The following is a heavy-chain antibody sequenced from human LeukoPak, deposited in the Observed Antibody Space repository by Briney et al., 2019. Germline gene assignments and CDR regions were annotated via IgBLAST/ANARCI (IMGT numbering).Heavy chain of an antibody. Sequence: SETLSLTCAVYGGSFSGYYWTWIRQPPGKGLEWIGEINHSGSTNYNPSLKSRVTISVDTSKNQFSLKLSSVTAADTAVYYCARDLAYCSGGSCYPYYLDYWGQGTPVTVSS. CDR2: INHSGST. CDR1: GGSFSGYY. V-gene: IGHV4-34*01. CDR3: ARDLAYCSGGSCYPYYLDY. D-gene: IGHD2-15*01. J-gene: IGHJ4*02.